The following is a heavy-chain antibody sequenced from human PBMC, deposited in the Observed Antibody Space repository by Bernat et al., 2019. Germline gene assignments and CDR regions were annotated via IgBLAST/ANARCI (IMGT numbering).Heavy chain of an antibody. Sequence: EVQLVESGGGLVKPGGSLRLSCAASGFTFSNAWMSWVRQAPGKGLEWVGRIKSKTDGGTTDYAAPVKGRFTISRDDSKNTLYLQMNSLKTEDTAVYYCTTETIFGVVIADYYYHMDVWGKGTTVTVSS. J-gene: IGHJ6*03. CDR2: IKSKTDGGTT. CDR1: GFTFSNAW. V-gene: IGHV3-15*01. D-gene: IGHD3-3*01. CDR3: TTETIFGVVIADYYYHMDV.